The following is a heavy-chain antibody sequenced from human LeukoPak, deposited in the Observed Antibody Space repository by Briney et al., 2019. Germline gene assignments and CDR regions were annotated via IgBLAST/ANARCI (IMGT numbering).Heavy chain of an antibody. Sequence: GGSLRLSCAASGFAFSTHNMNWVRQAPGKGLEWVSSIGRDSSYIYYADSLKGRFTISRDNAKNSLYLQMNSLRAEDTAVCYCARGSTYYYDSSGYYEFDYWGQGTLVTVSS. J-gene: IGHJ4*02. V-gene: IGHV3-21*01. CDR3: ARGSTYYYDSSGYYEFDY. D-gene: IGHD3-22*01. CDR1: GFAFSTHN. CDR2: IGRDSSYI.